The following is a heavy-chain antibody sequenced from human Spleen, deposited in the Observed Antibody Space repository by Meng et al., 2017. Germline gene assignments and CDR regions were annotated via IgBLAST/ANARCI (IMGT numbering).Heavy chain of an antibody. Sequence: GELVGVGGGLVKPGGSLRLSCAASGFTFRSYALHWVRQAPGKGLEWVAVISYDGSNKYYADSVKGRFTISRDNSKNTLYLQMNSLRAEDTAVYYCARGYIAAAADYWGQGTLVTVSS. CDR3: ARGYIAAAADY. D-gene: IGHD6-13*01. CDR1: GFTFRSYA. J-gene: IGHJ4*02. V-gene: IGHV3-30*01. CDR2: ISYDGSNK.